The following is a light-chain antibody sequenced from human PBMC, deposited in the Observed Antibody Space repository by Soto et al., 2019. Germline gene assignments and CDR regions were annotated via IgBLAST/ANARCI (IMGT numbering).Light chain of an antibody. V-gene: IGKV1-5*03. J-gene: IGKJ2*01. CDR2: KAS. CDR1: QRIDNW. CDR3: QQFRTYSYT. Sequence: DIQMTQSPSTLSASVGDSVTTTCRANQRIDNWLAWYQQKPGKAPKLLIYKASTLESGVPSRFSGSGSGTEFTLTISSLQPDDFATYYCQQFRTYSYTFGQGTKLEIK.